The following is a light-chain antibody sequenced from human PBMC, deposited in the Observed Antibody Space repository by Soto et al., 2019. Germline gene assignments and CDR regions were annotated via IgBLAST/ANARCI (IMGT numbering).Light chain of an antibody. Sequence: QSVLTQPASVSGSPGQSITISCTGTSSDVGGYNYVSWYQQHPGKAPKLMIYDVSNRPSGVSNRFSGSKSANTASLTISGLQAADEADYYCSSYTSSSTRVFGTGTKVTVL. J-gene: IGLJ1*01. CDR3: SSYTSSSTRV. V-gene: IGLV2-14*01. CDR1: SSDVGGYNY. CDR2: DVS.